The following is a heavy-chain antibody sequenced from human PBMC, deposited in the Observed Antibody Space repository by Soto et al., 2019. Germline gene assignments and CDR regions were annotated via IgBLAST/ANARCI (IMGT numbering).Heavy chain of an antibody. CDR2: IYYSGST. V-gene: IGHV4-39*01. CDR1: GGSISSSSYY. Sequence: QLQLQESGPGLVKPSETLSLTCTVSGGSISSSSYYWGWIRQPPGKGLEWIGSIYYSGSTYYNPSLKSRVTISVDTSKNQFSLKLSSVTAADTAVYYCATPGLSSWSSYYFDYWGQGTLVTVSS. D-gene: IGHD6-13*01. J-gene: IGHJ4*02. CDR3: ATPGLSSWSSYYFDY.